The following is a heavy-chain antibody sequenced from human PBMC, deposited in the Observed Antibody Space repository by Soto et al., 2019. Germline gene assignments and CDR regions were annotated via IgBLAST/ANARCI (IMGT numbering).Heavy chain of an antibody. CDR2: ISAVDPST. V-gene: IGHV3-23*01. CDR3: MKFLRSAFNPFDY. Sequence: QLLESGRGWVQPGGSLRLSCAASGFTFNNYAMSWVRQAPGKGLEWVSGISAVDPSTYYAVSLTGRFTISRDNSMNSLFLQMNKLRVEDWAIYYSMKFLRSAFNPFDYWGQGTLVTVAS. D-gene: IGHD3-3*01. J-gene: IGHJ4*02. CDR1: GFTFNNYA.